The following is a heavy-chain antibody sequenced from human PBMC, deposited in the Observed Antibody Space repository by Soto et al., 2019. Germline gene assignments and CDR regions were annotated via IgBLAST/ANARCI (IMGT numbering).Heavy chain of an antibody. J-gene: IGHJ4*02. V-gene: IGHV4-39*01. Sequence: QLQLQESGPGLVKPSETLSLTCTVSGGSISSSSYYWGWIRQPPGKGLEWIGSIYYSGSTYYNPSLKSRVTIPVDTSKNQFSRKLSSVTAADTAVYYGARHYPAYDSSDALGTFAYWGPGTLVTVSS. CDR3: ARHYPAYDSSDALGTFAY. CDR1: GGSISSSSYY. CDR2: IYYSGST. D-gene: IGHD3-22*01.